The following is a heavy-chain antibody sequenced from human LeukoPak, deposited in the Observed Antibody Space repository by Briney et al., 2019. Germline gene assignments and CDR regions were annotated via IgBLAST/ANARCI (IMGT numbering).Heavy chain of an antibody. J-gene: IGHJ3*02. CDR1: GASISRTTYY. CDR2: IYYSGST. Sequence: SETLSLTCTVSGASISRTTYYWGWVRQPPGKGLEWIGNIYYSGSTYYNPSLRSRVTLSVDTSKNQFSLNLRSVTAADTAVYYCARDLPYSWGSPDAFDIWGQGTMVVVSS. D-gene: IGHD5-18*01. CDR3: ARDLPYSWGSPDAFDI. V-gene: IGHV4-39*07.